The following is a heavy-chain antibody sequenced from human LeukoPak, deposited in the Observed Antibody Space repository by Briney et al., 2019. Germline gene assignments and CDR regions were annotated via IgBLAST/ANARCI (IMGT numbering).Heavy chain of an antibody. CDR1: GYTFTSYA. CDR3: ARVFRGLRLGELDY. V-gene: IGHV7-4-1*02. J-gene: IGHJ4*02. CDR2: INTNTGNP. D-gene: IGHD3-16*01. Sequence: ASVKVSCKASGYTFTSYATNWVRQAPGQGLEWMGWINTNTGNPTYAQGFTGRFVFSLDTSVSTAYLQISSLKAEDTAVYYCARVFRGLRLGELDYWGQGTLVTVSS.